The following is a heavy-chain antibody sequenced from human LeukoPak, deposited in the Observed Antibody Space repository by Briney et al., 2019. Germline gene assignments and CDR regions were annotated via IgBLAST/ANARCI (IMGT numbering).Heavy chain of an antibody. V-gene: IGHV3-48*01. CDR3: ARGAYYYED. CDR1: GFTFSSHS. CDR2: ISSSSSTI. Sequence: PGGSLRLSCAASGFTFSSHSMNWVRQAPGKGLEWVSYISSSSSTIYYADSVKGRITISRDNAKNSLYLQMNSLRAEDTAAYYCARGAYYYEDWGQGTLVTVSS. J-gene: IGHJ4*02. D-gene: IGHD3-22*01.